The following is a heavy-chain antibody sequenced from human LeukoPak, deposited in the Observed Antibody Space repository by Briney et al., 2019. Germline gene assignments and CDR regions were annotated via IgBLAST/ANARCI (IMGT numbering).Heavy chain of an antibody. CDR1: GFTFSRNG. J-gene: IGHJ4*02. Sequence: GGSLRLSCAASGFTFSRNGMHWVRQAPGKGLEWVAVVWYDGSKEYYADSVKGRFTISRDNSKNTLYLQMNSLRAEDTAVYYCARDIAGTVEYWGQGALVTVSS. D-gene: IGHD1-1*01. V-gene: IGHV3-33*01. CDR2: VWYDGSKE. CDR3: ARDIAGTVEY.